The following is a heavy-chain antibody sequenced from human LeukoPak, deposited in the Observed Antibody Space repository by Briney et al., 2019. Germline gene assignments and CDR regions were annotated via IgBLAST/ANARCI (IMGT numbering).Heavy chain of an antibody. J-gene: IGHJ3*02. CDR2: IYPGDSDT. CDR3: ARPANRGDAFDI. D-gene: IGHD2/OR15-2a*01. V-gene: IGHV5-51*01. Sequence: GESLKISCKGSGYSFTSYWIGWVRQMPVKGLEWMGIIYPGDSDTRYSPSFQGQVTISADKSITTAYLQWSSLRASDAAMYYCARPANRGDAFDIWGQGTMVTVSS. CDR1: GYSFTSYW.